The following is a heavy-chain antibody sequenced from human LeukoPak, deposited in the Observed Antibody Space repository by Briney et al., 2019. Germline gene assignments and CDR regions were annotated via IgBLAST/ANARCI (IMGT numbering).Heavy chain of an antibody. J-gene: IGHJ5*02. D-gene: IGHD5-24*01. CDR1: RFTVSSNY. V-gene: IGHV3-21*01. Sequence: PGGSLRLSCAASRFTVSSNYMTWVRQAAGKGLEWVSSISSSSSYIYYADSVKGRFTISRDNAKNSLYLQMNSLRAEDTAVYYCARAKMATTNWFDPWGQGTLVTVSS. CDR3: ARAKMATTNWFDP. CDR2: ISSSSSYI.